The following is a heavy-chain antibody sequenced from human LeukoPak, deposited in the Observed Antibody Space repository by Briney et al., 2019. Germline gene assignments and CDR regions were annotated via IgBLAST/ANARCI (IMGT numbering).Heavy chain of an antibody. V-gene: IGHV3-13*01. J-gene: IGHJ4*02. CDR1: GFTFSSYA. CDR2: IGTAGDT. CDR3: AVAGPGGSVDY. Sequence: GGSLRLSCAASGFTFSSYAMSWVRQATGKGLEWVSAIGTAGDTYYPGSVKGRFTISRENAKNSLYLQMNSLRAGDTAVYYCAVAGPGGSVDYWGQGTLVTVSS. D-gene: IGHD6-19*01.